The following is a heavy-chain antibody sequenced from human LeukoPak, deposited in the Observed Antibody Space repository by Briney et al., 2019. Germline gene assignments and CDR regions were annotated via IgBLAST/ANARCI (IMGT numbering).Heavy chain of an antibody. D-gene: IGHD2-2*01. CDR2: ISAYNGNT. CDR3: ARPRYCSSTSCSDFDY. Sequence: ASVKVSCKASGYTFTSYGISWVRQAPGQGLEWMGWISAYNGNTNYAQKLQGRVTMTTDTSTSTAYMELRSLRSDDTAVYYCARPRYCSSTSCSDFDYWGQGTLVTVSS. V-gene: IGHV1-18*01. J-gene: IGHJ4*02. CDR1: GYTFTSYG.